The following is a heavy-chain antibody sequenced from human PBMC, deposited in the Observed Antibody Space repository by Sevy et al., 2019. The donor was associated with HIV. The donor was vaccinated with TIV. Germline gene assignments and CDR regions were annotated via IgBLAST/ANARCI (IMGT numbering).Heavy chain of an antibody. Sequence: ASMKVSCEAFGYTFTSYDINWVRQAPGQGLEWMGWMSPNTGATGFAQKFQGRVTLTRNKSITTAYMELSSLTYEDTAVYYCARGGNGDFWSYEYYYYGIDVWGQGTTVTVSS. V-gene: IGHV1-8*01. CDR3: ARGGNGDFWSYEYYYYGIDV. J-gene: IGHJ6*02. D-gene: IGHD3-3*01. CDR2: MSPNTGAT. CDR1: GYTFTSYD.